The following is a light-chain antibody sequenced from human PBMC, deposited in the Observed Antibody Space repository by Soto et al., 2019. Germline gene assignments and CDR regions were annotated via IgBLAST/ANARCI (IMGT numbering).Light chain of an antibody. CDR3: NSYTSSSTWV. V-gene: IGLV2-14*01. J-gene: IGLJ3*02. CDR1: SSDVGGYKH. CDR2: EVS. Sequence: QSVLTQPASVSGSPGQSITISCTGTSSDVGGYKHVSWYQQHPGKAPKLMIYEVSNRPSGVSNRFSGSKSGNTASLTISGLQAEDEADYYCNSYTSSSTWVFGGGTKLTVL.